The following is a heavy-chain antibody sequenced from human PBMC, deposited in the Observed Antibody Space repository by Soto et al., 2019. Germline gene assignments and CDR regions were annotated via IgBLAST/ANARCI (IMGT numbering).Heavy chain of an antibody. CDR2: IIPIFGTA. CDR3: ASGVLYYYDSSGYLYYFDY. CDR1: GGTFSSYA. V-gene: IGHV1-69*06. J-gene: IGHJ4*02. Sequence: SVKVSCKASGGTFSSYAISWVRQAPGQGLEWMGGIIPIFGTANYAQKFQGRVTITADKSTSTAYMEPSSLRSEDTAVYYCASGVLYYYDSSGYLYYFDYWGQGTLVTVS. D-gene: IGHD3-22*01.